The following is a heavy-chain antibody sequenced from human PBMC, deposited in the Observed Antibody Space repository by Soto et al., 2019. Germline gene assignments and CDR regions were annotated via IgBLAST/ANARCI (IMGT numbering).Heavy chain of an antibody. D-gene: IGHD1-26*01. CDR1: DDSISPYY. Sequence: PSETLSLTCTVSDDSISPYYWSWIRQPPGKGLEWIGYIYYSGSTNYNPSLKSRVTISVDTSKNQFSLKLSSVTAADTAVYYCARRSYGAFDFWGQGTMVTVSS. CDR2: IYYSGST. V-gene: IGHV4-59*08. J-gene: IGHJ3*01. CDR3: ARRSYGAFDF.